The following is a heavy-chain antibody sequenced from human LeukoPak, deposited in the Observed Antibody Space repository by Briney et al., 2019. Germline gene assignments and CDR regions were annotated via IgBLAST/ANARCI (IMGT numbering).Heavy chain of an antibody. J-gene: IGHJ5*02. Sequence: PGGSLRLSCAASGITFTNAWLTWVRQAPGKGLEWVGRVKTKGDGGAADYAAPVKGRFTISRDDSTKTVYLQMNSLKTEDTAVYYCTTDRMIYATNWAVSWFDPWGQGTLVTDSS. V-gene: IGHV3-15*01. CDR2: VKTKGDGGAA. CDR3: TTDRMIYATNWAVSWFDP. D-gene: IGHD2-8*01. CDR1: GITFTNAW.